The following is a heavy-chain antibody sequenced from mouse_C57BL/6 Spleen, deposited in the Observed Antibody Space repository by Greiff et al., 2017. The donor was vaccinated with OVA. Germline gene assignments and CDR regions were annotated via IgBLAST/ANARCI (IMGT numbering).Heavy chain of an antibody. J-gene: IGHJ3*01. D-gene: IGHD2-3*01. CDR2: ISYDGSN. V-gene: IGHV3-6*01. Sequence: EVKLQESGPGLVKPSQSLSLTCSVTGYSITSGYYWNWIRQFPGNKLEWMGYISYDGSNNYNPSLKNRISITRDTSKNQFFLKLNSVTTEDTATYYCARGHDGYSFAYWGQGTLVTVSA. CDR3: ARGHDGYSFAY. CDR1: GYSITSGYY.